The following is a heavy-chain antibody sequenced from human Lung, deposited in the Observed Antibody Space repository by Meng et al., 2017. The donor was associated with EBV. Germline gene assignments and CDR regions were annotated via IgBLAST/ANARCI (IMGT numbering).Heavy chain of an antibody. CDR3: AATVNDGYFDY. CDR1: GGSLSSRNW. J-gene: IGHJ4*02. V-gene: IGHV4-4*02. Sequence: QVQLQGAGPGLVKPSGTLSLTCAVSGGSLSSRNWWSWVRQPPGKGLEWIGEIYHSGSTNYNPSLKSRVTISVDTSKNQFSLKLSSVTAADTAVYYCAATVNDGYFDYWGQETLVTVSS. D-gene: IGHD4-11*01. CDR2: IYHSGST.